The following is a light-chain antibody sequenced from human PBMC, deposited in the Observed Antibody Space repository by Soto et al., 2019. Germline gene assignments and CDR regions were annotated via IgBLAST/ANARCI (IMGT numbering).Light chain of an antibody. CDR1: QRISSRY. CDR2: GAS. V-gene: IGKV3-20*01. CDR3: QRYGSSPQFT. J-gene: IGKJ2*01. Sequence: EIVLTQSPGTLSLSPGVRATLSCRASQRISSRYLAWYQQKPGQAPRLLISGASTRATAIPDRFSGSGSGTDVALIIIRVEHEDFAVYFCQRYGSSPQFTFGQGTKVEI.